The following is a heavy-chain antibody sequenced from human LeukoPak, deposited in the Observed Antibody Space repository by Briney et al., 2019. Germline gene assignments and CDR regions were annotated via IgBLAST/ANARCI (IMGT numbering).Heavy chain of an antibody. J-gene: IGHJ4*02. CDR3: ARGLTYDILTGYSFDY. CDR2: IYYSGST. Sequence: PSETLSLTCTVSGGSISSYYWSWIRQPPGKGLEWIGYIYYSGSTNYNPSLKSRVTISVDTSKNQFSLKLSSVTAADTAVYYCARGLTYDILTGYSFDYWGQGTLVTVSS. CDR1: GGSISSYY. D-gene: IGHD3-9*01. V-gene: IGHV4-59*08.